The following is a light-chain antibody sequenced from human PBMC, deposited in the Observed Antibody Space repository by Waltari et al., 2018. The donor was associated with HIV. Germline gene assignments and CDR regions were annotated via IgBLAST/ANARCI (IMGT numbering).Light chain of an antibody. V-gene: IGLV1-40*01. CDR3: QSYDSSLSGSYV. CDR1: SSNIGAGYD. CDR2: GST. Sequence: QSVLTQPPSVSGAPGQRVTISCTGSSSNIGAGYDVHWYQQLPGTAPKLLILGSTSRPSGVPDRFSGSKSGTSASLAITGLQAEDEADYYCQSYDSSLSGSYVFGTGTKVTVL. J-gene: IGLJ1*01.